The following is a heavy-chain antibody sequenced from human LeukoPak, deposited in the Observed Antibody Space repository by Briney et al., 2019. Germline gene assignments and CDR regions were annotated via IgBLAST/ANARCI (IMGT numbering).Heavy chain of an antibody. D-gene: IGHD2-2*01. CDR3: ARRTPGHQLDEYVAYFFDH. CDR2: IYSSCAS. Sequence: PSETLSLTCTVSGGSITTYNWIWIRHTPAQALELIGHIYSSCASKYNQSLKSRGTILLDTYKNQLSLKLSSVSAADTAVYYCARRTPGHQLDEYVAYFFDHWGQGTQVTVSS. V-gene: IGHV4-4*09. CDR1: GGSITTYN. J-gene: IGHJ4*02.